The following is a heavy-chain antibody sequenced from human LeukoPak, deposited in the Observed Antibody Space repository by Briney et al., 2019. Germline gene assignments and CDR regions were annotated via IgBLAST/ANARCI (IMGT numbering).Heavy chain of an antibody. D-gene: IGHD3-16*01. J-gene: IGHJ2*01. CDR3: ARALRINWYFDL. CDR1: GGIFSSYA. V-gene: IGHV1-69*13. Sequence: SVKVSCKASGGIFSSYAISWVRHAPGQGLEWKGGIIPIFGTANYAQKFQGRVTITADESTSTAYMELSSLRSEDTAVYYCARALRINWYFDLWGRGTLVTVSS. CDR2: IIPIFGTA.